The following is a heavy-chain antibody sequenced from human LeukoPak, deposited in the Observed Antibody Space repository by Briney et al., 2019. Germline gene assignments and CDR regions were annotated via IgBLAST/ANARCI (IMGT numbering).Heavy chain of an antibody. CDR2: IIPILGTA. V-gene: IGHV1-69*11. J-gene: IGHJ4*02. CDR3: AREGEGAYGDYENY. CDR1: GGTFSSYA. D-gene: IGHD4-17*01. Sequence: ASVKVSCKASGGTFSSYAVSWVRQAPGQGLEWMGRIIPILGTANYAQKFQGRVTITTDESTSTAYMELSSLRSEDTAVYYCAREGEGAYGDYENYWGQGTLVTVSS.